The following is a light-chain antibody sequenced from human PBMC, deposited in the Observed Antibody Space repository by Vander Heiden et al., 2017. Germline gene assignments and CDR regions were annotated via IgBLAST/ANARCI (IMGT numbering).Light chain of an antibody. CDR1: QGISSY. CDR3: QQLNSYPFT. Sequence: DIQLTQSPSFLSASVGDRVTITCRASQGISSYLAWYQQKPGKAPKLLIYAASTLQSGVPSRFSGSGSGTEFTLTISSLQPEDFATYYCQQLNSYPFTFGQGTQMXIK. J-gene: IGKJ5*01. CDR2: AAS. V-gene: IGKV1-9*01.